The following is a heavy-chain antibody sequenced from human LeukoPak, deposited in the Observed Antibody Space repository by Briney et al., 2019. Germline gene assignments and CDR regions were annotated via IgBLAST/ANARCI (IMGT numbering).Heavy chain of an antibody. J-gene: IGHJ5*02. D-gene: IGHD3-16*02. V-gene: IGHV3-48*01. CDR2: ISSSSGTI. CDR3: ARDQGFRYFDP. CDR1: GFTFSGYA. Sequence: GRSLRLSCAASGFTFSGYAMNWVRQAPGKGLEWVAYISSSSGTIYYTDSVKGRFTISRDNAKNSVFLQMSSLSGGDTAIYYCARDQGFRYFDPWGQGTLVTVSS.